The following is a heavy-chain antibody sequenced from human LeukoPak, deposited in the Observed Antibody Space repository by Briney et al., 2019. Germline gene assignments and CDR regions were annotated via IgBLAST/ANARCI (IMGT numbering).Heavy chain of an antibody. CDR3: GDRGSSLLTPY. CDR2: ISTSDGST. J-gene: IGHJ4*02. CDR1: GFTFSSYA. Sequence: GGSLRLSCAASGFTFSSYAMSWVRQAPGKGLEWVSGISTSDGSTYYTDSVKGRFAISRDNSKNTLYLQMNSLRAEDTAVYYCGDRGSSLLTPYWGQGTLVTVSS. V-gene: IGHV3-23*01. D-gene: IGHD1-26*01.